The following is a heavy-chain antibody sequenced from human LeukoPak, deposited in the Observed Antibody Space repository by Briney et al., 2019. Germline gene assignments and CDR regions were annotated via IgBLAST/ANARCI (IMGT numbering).Heavy chain of an antibody. D-gene: IGHD3-10*01. J-gene: IGHJ4*02. CDR1: GYTFTGYY. CDR3: STGSGSYPPPFEY. V-gene: IGHV1-2*06. Sequence: AASVKVSCKASGYTFTGYYIHWVRQAPGQGLEWMGRINPNSGDTKCAEKFQGGLTMTRDTSIDTAYMELSGLRSDDTAVYYCSTGSGSYPPPFEYWGQGTLVTVS. CDR2: INPNSGDT.